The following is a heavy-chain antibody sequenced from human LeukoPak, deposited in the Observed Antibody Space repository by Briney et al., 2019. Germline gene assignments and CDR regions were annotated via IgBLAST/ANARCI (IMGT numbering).Heavy chain of an antibody. Sequence: RGESLKISCKGSGYSFTSYWIAWVRQMPGKGLEWMGIIYPGDSDTRYSPSFQGQVTILADKSIAYLQWGSLKASDTAMYYCARRGYSGYDSPLGYWGQGTLVTVSS. CDR1: GYSFTSYW. CDR3: ARRGYSGYDSPLGY. V-gene: IGHV5-51*01. CDR2: IYPGDSDT. D-gene: IGHD5-12*01. J-gene: IGHJ4*02.